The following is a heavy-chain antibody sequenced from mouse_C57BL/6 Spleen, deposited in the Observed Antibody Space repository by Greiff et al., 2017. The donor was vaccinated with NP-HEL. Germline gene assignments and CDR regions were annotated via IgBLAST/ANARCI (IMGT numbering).Heavy chain of an antibody. Sequence: QVQLQQPGAELVRPGSSVKLSCKASGYTFTSYWMHWVKQRPIQGLEWIGNIDPSDSETKYNQKFKDKATLTVDKSSSTAYMQLSSLTSEDSAVYYCARWDLYRGFAYWGQGTLVTVSA. J-gene: IGHJ3*01. CDR3: ARWDLYRGFAY. CDR2: IDPSDSET. D-gene: IGHD2-3*01. CDR1: GYTFTSYW. V-gene: IGHV1-52*01.